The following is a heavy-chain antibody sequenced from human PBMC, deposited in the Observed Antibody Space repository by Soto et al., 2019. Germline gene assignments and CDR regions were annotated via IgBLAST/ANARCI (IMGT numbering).Heavy chain of an antibody. CDR1: GYTFTSYG. CDR2: ISAYNGNT. D-gene: IGHD3-10*01. J-gene: IGHJ5*02. CDR3: ARSYGSGSYVVILYHCFDP. V-gene: IGHV1-18*01. Sequence: QVQLVQSGAEVKKPGASVKVSCKASGYTFTSYGISWVRQAPGQGLEGMGWISAYNGNTNYAQQLQGRVTMTTDTSTSTAYMELRRLRSDDTAVYYCARSYGSGSYVVILYHCFDPWGQGTLVTVSS.